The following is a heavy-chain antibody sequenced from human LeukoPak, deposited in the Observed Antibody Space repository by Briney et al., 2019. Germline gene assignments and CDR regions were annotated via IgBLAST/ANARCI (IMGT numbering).Heavy chain of an antibody. CDR1: GGSFSGYY. V-gene: IGHV4-34*01. CDR3: ARSEQWLDY. D-gene: IGHD6-19*01. CDR2: INHSGST. J-gene: IGHJ4*02. Sequence: MASETLSLTCAVYGGSFSGYYWSWIRQPPGKGLEWIGEINHSGSTNYNPSLKSRVTISVDTSKNQFSLKLSSVTAADTAVYYCARSEQWLDYWGQGTLVTVSP.